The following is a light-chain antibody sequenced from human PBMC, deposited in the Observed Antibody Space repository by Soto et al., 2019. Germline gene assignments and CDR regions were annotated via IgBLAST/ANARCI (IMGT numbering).Light chain of an antibody. CDR2: GAS. CDR3: QQNFHTPPA. CDR1: QTISNF. Sequence: DIQMTQSPSSLSASVGDRVTITCRASQTISNFLNWYQQKPGKAPKLLIHGASTLQTGVPSRFTGSGSGTEFTLTISSLHPEDFAIYYCQQNFHTPPAFGQGTRLEIK. V-gene: IGKV1-39*01. J-gene: IGKJ5*01.